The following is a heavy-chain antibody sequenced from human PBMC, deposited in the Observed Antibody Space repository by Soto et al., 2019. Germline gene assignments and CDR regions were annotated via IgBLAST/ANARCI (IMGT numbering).Heavy chain of an antibody. D-gene: IGHD3-16*01. CDR3: MTAPGLNVLF. V-gene: IGHV3-15*01. CDR1: GFTFIDAW. Sequence: EVQLVESGGGLVKPGGSLRLSCVGSGFTFIDAWMSWVRQAPGKGLEWVGRLKSETDGGTADYAAPVEGRFNISRDDSKNTLYLQMNSLKSEDTAVYYCMTAPGLNVLFWGQGAPVTVSS. CDR2: LKSETDGGTA. J-gene: IGHJ4*02.